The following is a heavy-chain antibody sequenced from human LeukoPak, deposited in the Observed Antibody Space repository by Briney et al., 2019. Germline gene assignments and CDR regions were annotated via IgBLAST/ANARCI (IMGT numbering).Heavy chain of an antibody. V-gene: IGHV1-69*01. D-gene: IGHD6-19*01. CDR3: ASPGYSSGTYSDY. CDR2: IIPIFGTA. J-gene: IGHJ4*02. Sequence: SVKVSCKASGGTFSSYAISWVRQAPGQGLEWMGGIIPIFGTANYAQKFQGRVTITADETTSTAYMELSSLRSEDTAVYYCASPGYSSGTYSDYWGQGTLVTVSS. CDR1: GGTFSSYA.